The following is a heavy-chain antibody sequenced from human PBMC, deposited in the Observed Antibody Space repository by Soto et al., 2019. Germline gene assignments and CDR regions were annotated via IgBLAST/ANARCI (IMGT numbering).Heavy chain of an antibody. V-gene: IGHV1-2*02. Sequence: RASVKVSCKASGYNFSDYYIHWVRQAPGQGLEWLGWVSPKSGGTNYAQKFKGRVTMTRDTSSNTVYMDLSGLKSDDTAVFYCAREISGGGTLNWFDPWGQGTQVTVSS. CDR3: AREISGGGTLNWFDP. CDR2: VSPKSGGT. D-gene: IGHD2-8*02. CDR1: GYNFSDYY. J-gene: IGHJ5*02.